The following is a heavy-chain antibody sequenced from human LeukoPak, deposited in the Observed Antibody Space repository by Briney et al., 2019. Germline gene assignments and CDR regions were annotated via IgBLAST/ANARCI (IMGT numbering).Heavy chain of an antibody. V-gene: IGHV3-20*04. J-gene: IGHJ6*03. D-gene: IGHD6-19*01. CDR3: ARGSGWKTDYYYYMDV. Sequence: TGGSLRLSCAASGFTFDDYGMSWVRQAPGKGLEWVSGINWNGGSTGYADSVKGRFTISRDNAKNSLYLQMNSLRAEDTALYYCARGSGWKTDYYYYMDVWGKGTTVTVSS. CDR1: GFTFDDYG. CDR2: INWNGGST.